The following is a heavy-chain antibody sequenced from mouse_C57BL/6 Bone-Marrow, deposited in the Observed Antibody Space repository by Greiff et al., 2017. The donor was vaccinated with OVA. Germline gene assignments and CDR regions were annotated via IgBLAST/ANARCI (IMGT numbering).Heavy chain of an antibody. CDR2: INPNNGGT. V-gene: IGHV1-22*01. D-gene: IGHD2-4*01. CDR1: GYTFTDYN. J-gene: IGHJ3*01. CDR3: ARGTVGYDYDWFAY. Sequence: VQLQQSGPELVKPGASVKMSCKASGYTFTDYNMHWVKQSHGKSLEWIGYINPNNGGTSYHQKFKGKATLTVNKSSSTAYMELRSLTSEDSAVYYCARGTVGYDYDWFAYWGQGTLVTVSA.